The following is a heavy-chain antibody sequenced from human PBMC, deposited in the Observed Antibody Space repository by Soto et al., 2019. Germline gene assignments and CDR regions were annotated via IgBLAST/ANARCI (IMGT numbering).Heavy chain of an antibody. CDR3: ARAPSGELLSYYFDY. J-gene: IGHJ4*02. CDR2: IVVGSGNT. Sequence: SVKVSCKASGFTFTSSAVQWVRQARGQRLEWIGWIVVGSGNTNYAQKFQERVTITRDKSTSTAYKEQSSLRSEDTAEYYCARAPSGELLSYYFDYWGQGTLVTVSS. CDR1: GFTFTSSA. D-gene: IGHD1-26*01. V-gene: IGHV1-58*01.